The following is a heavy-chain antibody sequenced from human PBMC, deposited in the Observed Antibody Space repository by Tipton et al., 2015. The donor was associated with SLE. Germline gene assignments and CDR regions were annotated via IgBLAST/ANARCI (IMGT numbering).Heavy chain of an antibody. Sequence: TLSLTCVVYGGSFSGYYGSWIRQPPGKGLEWIGYIYYSGITSYNPSLKSRVTISVDTSKNQFSLKLSSVTAADTAVYFCARGELYSGASLYYFEYWGQGTLVTVSS. J-gene: IGHJ4*02. CDR3: ARGELYSGASLYYFEY. D-gene: IGHD1-7*01. CDR1: GGSFSGYY. CDR2: IYYSGIT. V-gene: IGHV4-34*11.